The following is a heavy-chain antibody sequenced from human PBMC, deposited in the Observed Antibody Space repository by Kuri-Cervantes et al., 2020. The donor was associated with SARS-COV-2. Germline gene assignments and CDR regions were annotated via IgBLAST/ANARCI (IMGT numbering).Heavy chain of an antibody. Sequence: GESLKISCAASGFTFSSYAMSWVREAPGKGLEWVAAISSGSYITHYADSVKGRFTISRDNSKNTLYLQMNSLRAEDTAVYYCAKDRSSSWLWYFDLWGRGTLVTVSS. V-gene: IGHV3-23*01. CDR2: ISSGSYIT. CDR3: AKDRSSSWLWYFDL. CDR1: GFTFSSYA. D-gene: IGHD6-13*01. J-gene: IGHJ2*01.